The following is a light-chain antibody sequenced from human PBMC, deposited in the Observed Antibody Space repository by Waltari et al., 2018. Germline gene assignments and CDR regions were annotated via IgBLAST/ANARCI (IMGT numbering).Light chain of an antibody. Sequence: DIVLTQSPGTLSLSPGERVTLSCRASQSVRSTYLAWYQQKPGQAPRLLIYGASTRATGIPDRFSGSGSGTDFTLTISRLEPEDFAVYYCQQYGTSPYTFGQGTKLEI. CDR1: QSVRSTY. CDR2: GAS. V-gene: IGKV3-20*01. CDR3: QQYGTSPYT. J-gene: IGKJ2*01.